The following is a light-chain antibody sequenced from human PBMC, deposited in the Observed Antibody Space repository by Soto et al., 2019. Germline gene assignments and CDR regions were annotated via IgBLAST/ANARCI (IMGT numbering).Light chain of an antibody. CDR1: SSDVGGSNY. Sequence: QSALTQPASVSGSPGQSITISCTGTSSDVGGSNYVSWYQQLPGKAPKLMIYDVSDRPSGVSNRFSGSKSGNTASLTTSGLQAEDEADYYCSSYTSSSLYVFGTGTKVTVL. CDR2: DVS. V-gene: IGLV2-14*01. CDR3: SSYTSSSLYV. J-gene: IGLJ1*01.